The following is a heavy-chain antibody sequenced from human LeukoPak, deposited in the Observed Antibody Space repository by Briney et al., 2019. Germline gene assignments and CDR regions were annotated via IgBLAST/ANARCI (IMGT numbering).Heavy chain of an antibody. V-gene: IGHV4-4*07. CDR2: IYTSGST. CDR3: ARSPTYYYDSSGYYYYFDY. D-gene: IGHD3-22*01. CDR1: DGFISSYY. Sequence: SETLSLTCTVSDGFISSYYWSWIRQPAGKGLEWIGRIYTSGSTNYNPSLKSRVTMSVDTSKNQFSLKLSSVTAADTAVYYCARSPTYYYDSSGYYYYFDYWGQGTLVTVSS. J-gene: IGHJ4*02.